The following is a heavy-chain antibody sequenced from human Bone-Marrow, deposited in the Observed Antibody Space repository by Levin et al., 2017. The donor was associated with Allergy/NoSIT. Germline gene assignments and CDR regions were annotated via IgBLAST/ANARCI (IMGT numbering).Heavy chain of an antibody. Sequence: GASVKVSCKASGYTFTDYYMNWVRQAPGQGLEWMGWINPNSGGTNYAQTFQGRVTMTRDTSISTAYMELSGLRSDDTAVYYCARDPDYYDRAFDTWGQGTMVTVSS. D-gene: IGHD3-22*01. CDR3: ARDPDYYDRAFDT. CDR1: GYTFTDYY. J-gene: IGHJ3*02. CDR2: INPNSGGT. V-gene: IGHV1-2*02.